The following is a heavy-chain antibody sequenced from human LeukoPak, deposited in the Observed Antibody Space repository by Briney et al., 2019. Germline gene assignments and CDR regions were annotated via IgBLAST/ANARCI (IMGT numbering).Heavy chain of an antibody. CDR2: IYYSGST. J-gene: IGHJ5*02. Sequence: SETLSLTCTVSGGSISSYYWSWIRQPPGKGLEWIGYIYYSGSTNYNPSLKSRVTISVDTSKNQFSLKLSSVTAADTAVYYCARVERNYYGSGTKWGWFGPWGQGTLVTVSS. CDR3: ARVERNYYGSGTKWGWFGP. D-gene: IGHD3-10*01. V-gene: IGHV4-59*08. CDR1: GGSISSYY.